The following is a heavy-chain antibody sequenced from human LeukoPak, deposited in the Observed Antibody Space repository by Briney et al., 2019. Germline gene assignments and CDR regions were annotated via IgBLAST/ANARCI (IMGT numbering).Heavy chain of an antibody. V-gene: IGHV3-30-3*01. CDR2: ISYDGSNK. J-gene: IGHJ4*02. CDR3: ARERDGYNYKLLDD. Sequence: SGGSLRLSCAASGFTFSSYAMHWVRQAPGKGLEWVAVISYDGSNKYYADSVKGRFTISRDNSKNTLYLQMNSLRAEDTAVYYCARERDGYNYKLLDDWGQGTLVTVSS. D-gene: IGHD5-24*01. CDR1: GFTFSSYA.